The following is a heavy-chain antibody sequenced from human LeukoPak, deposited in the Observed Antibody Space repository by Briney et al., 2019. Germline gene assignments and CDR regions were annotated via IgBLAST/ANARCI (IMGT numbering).Heavy chain of an antibody. CDR2: ISSSSSYI. CDR1: GFTFSSYS. V-gene: IGHV3-21*01. CDR3: ARERGGYSYGTFYYMDV. D-gene: IGHD5-18*01. J-gene: IGHJ6*03. Sequence: PGGSLRLSCAASGFTFSSYSMNWVRQAPGKGLEWVSSISSSSSYIYYADSVKGRFTISRDNAKNSLYLQMNSLRAEDTAVYYCARERGGYSYGTFYYMDVWGKGTTVTIPS.